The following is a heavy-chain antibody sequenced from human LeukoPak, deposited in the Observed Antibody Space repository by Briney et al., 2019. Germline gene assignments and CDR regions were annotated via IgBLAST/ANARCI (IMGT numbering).Heavy chain of an antibody. D-gene: IGHD6-13*01. J-gene: IGHJ4*02. CDR2: ISSSGSTI. Sequence: PGGSLRLSCAASGFTFSDYYMSWIRQAPGKGLEWVSYISSSGSTIYYADSVKGRFTISRDNAKNSLYLQMNSLRAEDTAVYYCAKDKDTSSWYFDYWGQGTLVIVSS. CDR3: AKDKDTSSWYFDY. V-gene: IGHV3-11*04. CDR1: GFTFSDYY.